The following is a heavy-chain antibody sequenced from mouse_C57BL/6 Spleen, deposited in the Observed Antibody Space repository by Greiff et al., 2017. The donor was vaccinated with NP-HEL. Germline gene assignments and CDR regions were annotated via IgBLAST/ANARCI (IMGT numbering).Heavy chain of an antibody. V-gene: IGHV1-80*01. CDR3: AGDGVDY. Sequence: QVQLQESGAELVKPGASVKISCKASGYAFSSYWMNWMKQRPGKGLEWIGQIYPGDGDTNYNGKFKGKATLTADKSSSTAYMQLSSLTSEDSAVYFCAGDGVDYWGQGTTLTVSS. CDR1: GYAFSSYW. J-gene: IGHJ2*01. D-gene: IGHD1-1*02. CDR2: IYPGDGDT.